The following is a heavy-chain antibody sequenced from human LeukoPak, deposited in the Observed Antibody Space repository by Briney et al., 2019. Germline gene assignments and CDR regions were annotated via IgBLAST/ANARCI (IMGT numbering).Heavy chain of an antibody. V-gene: IGHV1-8*01. Sequence: ASVKVSCKASGYTFTSYDINWVRQATGQGLEWMGWMNPNSGNTGYAQKFQGRVTMTRNTSISTAYLEPSSLRSEDTAVYYCARGRGRGSRVATMTNWFDPWGQGTLVTVSS. J-gene: IGHJ5*02. CDR3: ARGRGRGSRVATMTNWFDP. CDR1: GYTFTSYD. D-gene: IGHD5-12*01. CDR2: MNPNSGNT.